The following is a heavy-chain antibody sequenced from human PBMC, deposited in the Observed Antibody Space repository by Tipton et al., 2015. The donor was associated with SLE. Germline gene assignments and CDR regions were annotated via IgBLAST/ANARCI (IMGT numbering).Heavy chain of an antibody. CDR3: AVQVGATEGDWFDP. CDR1: GGSISSGSYY. J-gene: IGHJ5*02. CDR2: IYTSGST. V-gene: IGHV4-61*02. Sequence: TLSLTCTVSGGSISSGSYYWSWIRQPAGKGLEWIGRIYTSGSTNYNPSLKSRVTISVDTSRNQFSLKLSSVTAADTAVYYCAVQVGATEGDWFDPWGQGTLVTVSS. D-gene: IGHD1-26*01.